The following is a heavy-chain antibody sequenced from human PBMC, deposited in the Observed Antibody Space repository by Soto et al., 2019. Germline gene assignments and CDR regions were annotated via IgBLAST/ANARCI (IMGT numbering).Heavy chain of an antibody. CDR2: MNPNSGNT. J-gene: IGHJ6*02. CDR1: GYTFTSYD. V-gene: IGHV1-8*01. Sequence: QVQLVQSGAEVKKPGASVKVSCKASGYTFTSYDINWVRQATGQGLEWMGWMNPNSGNTGYAQKFQSRVTMTRNTSISTAYMELSSLRSEDTAVYYCARGRTYCSSTSCHGGYYYYYGMDVWGQGTTVTVSS. D-gene: IGHD2-2*01. CDR3: ARGRTYCSSTSCHGGYYYYYGMDV.